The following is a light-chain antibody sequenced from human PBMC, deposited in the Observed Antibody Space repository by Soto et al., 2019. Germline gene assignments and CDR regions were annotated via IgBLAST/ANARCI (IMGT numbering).Light chain of an antibody. CDR2: GIS. CDR1: QNVAANS. CDR3: QQYGTSPFT. V-gene: IGKV3-20*01. Sequence: EIVLTQSPGTLSFFPGERATLSCRASQNVAANSLAWYQHKPGQGPRLLIYGISSRATGTPDRFSGSGSGTDFTLTIDKLEPEDFAVYYCQQYGTSPFTFGGGTKVDIK. J-gene: IGKJ4*01.